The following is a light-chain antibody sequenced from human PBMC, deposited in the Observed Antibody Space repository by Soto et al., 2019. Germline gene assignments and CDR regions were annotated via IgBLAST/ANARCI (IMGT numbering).Light chain of an antibody. CDR2: DNN. CDR3: ATWDTRLSARV. V-gene: IGLV1-51*01. CDR1: PSTIGNDF. J-gene: IGLJ2*01. Sequence: QSVLTQPPSVSAAPGQKVTISCSGSPSTIGNDFVSWYHQLPGTAPTLLIYDNNQRPSGIPDRFSGSKSGTSATLVITGLQVGDEADYYCATWDTRLSARVFGGGTKLTVL.